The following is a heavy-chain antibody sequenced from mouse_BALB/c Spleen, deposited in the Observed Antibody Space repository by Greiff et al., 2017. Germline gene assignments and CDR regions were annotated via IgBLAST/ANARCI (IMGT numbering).Heavy chain of an antibody. CDR2: ISYSVST. V-gene: IGHV3-2*02. CDR3: ASYGYDLFDY. Sequence: ESGPGLVKPSQSLSLTCTVTGYSITSDYAWNWIRQFPGNKLEWMGYISYSVSTSYNPSLKSRISITRDTSKNQFFLQLNSVTTEDTATYYCASYGYDLFDYWGQGTTLTVSS. CDR1: GYSITSDYA. D-gene: IGHD2-2*01. J-gene: IGHJ2*01.